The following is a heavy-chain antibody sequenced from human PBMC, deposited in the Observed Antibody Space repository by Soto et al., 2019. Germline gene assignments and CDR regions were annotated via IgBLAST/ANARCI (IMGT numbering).Heavy chain of an antibody. CDR1: GFTVSSNY. V-gene: IGHV3-66*01. CDR2: IYSGGST. D-gene: IGHD6-13*01. J-gene: IGHJ3*01. CDR3: GSDWGSSWPKD. Sequence: VQLVESGGGLVQPGGSLRLSCAASGFTVSSNYMSWVRQAPEKGLEWVSVIYSGGSTYYADSVEGRFTISRDNSNNKLYLQMNSLRAEDTAVYYCGSDWGSSWPKDWGQGTMVTVSS.